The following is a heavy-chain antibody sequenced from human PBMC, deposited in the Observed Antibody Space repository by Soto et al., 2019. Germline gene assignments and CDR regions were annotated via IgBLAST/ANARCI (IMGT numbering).Heavy chain of an antibody. CDR2: IYYSGST. CDR3: AREVFWSGPLFDY. V-gene: IGHV4-30-4*01. CDR1: GGSISSGDYY. D-gene: IGHD3-3*01. J-gene: IGHJ4*02. Sequence: NPSETLSLTCTVSGGSISSGDYYWSWIRQPPGKGLEWIGYIYYSGSTYYNPSLKSRVTISVDTSKNQFSLKLSSVTAADTAVYYCAREVFWSGPLFDYWGQGTLVTVS.